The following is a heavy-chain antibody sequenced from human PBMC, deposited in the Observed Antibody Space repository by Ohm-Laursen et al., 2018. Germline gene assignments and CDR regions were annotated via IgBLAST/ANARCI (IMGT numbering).Heavy chain of an antibody. CDR2: ISWNSGSI. CDR1: GFSFNDYA. CDR3: AKSAVSGSYFDS. V-gene: IGHV3-9*01. D-gene: IGHD1-26*01. Sequence: SSLRLSCSASGFSFNDYAIHWVRQAPGKGLEWVAGISWNSGSIGYADSVKGRFTISRDNAKNSLYLQMNSLRAEDTALYYCAKSAVSGSYFDSWGQGTLVTVSS. J-gene: IGHJ4*02.